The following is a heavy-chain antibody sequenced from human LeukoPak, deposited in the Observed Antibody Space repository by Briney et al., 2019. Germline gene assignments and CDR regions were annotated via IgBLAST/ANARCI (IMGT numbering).Heavy chain of an antibody. V-gene: IGHV4-59*08. J-gene: IGHJ4*02. Sequence: SETLSLTCTVSGGSISSYYWSWIRQPPGKGLEWCGYIYYSGSTNYNPSLKSRVTISVDTSKNQFSLKLSSVTAADTAVYYCARGAVAGTVYWGQGTLVTVSS. CDR3: ARGAVAGTVY. CDR2: IYYSGST. D-gene: IGHD6-19*01. CDR1: GGSISSYY.